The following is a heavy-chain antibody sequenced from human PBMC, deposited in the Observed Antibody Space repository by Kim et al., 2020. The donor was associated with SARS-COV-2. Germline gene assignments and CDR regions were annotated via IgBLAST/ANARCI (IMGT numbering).Heavy chain of an antibody. CDR1: GGSFSGYY. J-gene: IGHJ6*02. V-gene: IGHV4-34*01. CDR2: INHSGST. Sequence: SETLSLTCAVYGGSFSGYYWSWIRQPPGKGLEWIGEINHSGSTNYNPSLKSRVTISVDTSKNQFSLKLSSVTAADTAVYYCARGKSGSYWGLGYYYGMDVWGQGTTVTVSS. D-gene: IGHD1-26*01. CDR3: ARGKSGSYWGLGYYYGMDV.